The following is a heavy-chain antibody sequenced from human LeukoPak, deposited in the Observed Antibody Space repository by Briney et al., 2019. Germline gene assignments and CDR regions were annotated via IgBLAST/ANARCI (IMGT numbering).Heavy chain of an antibody. CDR2: ICSSGSTI. CDR3: ARGGNPYSSNWYYFDY. CDR1: GFTFSDYY. D-gene: IGHD6-13*01. V-gene: IGHV3-11*01. J-gene: IGHJ4*02. Sequence: PGGSLRLSCAAPGFTFSDYYMSWIRQAPRKGLEWVSYICSSGSTIYYADSVKGRFTISRDNSKNTLYLQLNSLRAEDTAVYYCARGGNPYSSNWYYFDYWGQGTLVTVSS.